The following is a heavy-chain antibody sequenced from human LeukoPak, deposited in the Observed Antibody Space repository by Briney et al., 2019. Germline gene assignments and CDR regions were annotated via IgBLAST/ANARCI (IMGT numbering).Heavy chain of an antibody. CDR1: GFTFSSYS. CDR2: ISSSSSYI. V-gene: IGHV3-21*01. J-gene: IGHJ6*02. Sequence: PGGSLRLSCAASGFTFSSYSMNWVRQAPGKGLEWVSSISSSSSYIYYADSVKGRFTISRDNAKKSLYLQMNSLRAEDTAVYYCARECIYYYGMDVWGQGTTVTVSS. CDR3: ARECIYYYGMDV. D-gene: IGHD2-8*01.